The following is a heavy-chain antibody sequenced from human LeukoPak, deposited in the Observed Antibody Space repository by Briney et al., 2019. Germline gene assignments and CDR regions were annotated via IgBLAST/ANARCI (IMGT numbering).Heavy chain of an antibody. Sequence: SVKVSCKAPGGTFSSYAISWVRQAPGQGLEWMGGIVPIFGTANYAQKFQGRVTITTDESTSTAYMELSSLRSEDTAVYYCARVPIAAAGTHWFDPWGQGTLVTVSS. J-gene: IGHJ5*02. D-gene: IGHD6-13*01. CDR2: IVPIFGTA. V-gene: IGHV1-69*05. CDR1: GGTFSSYA. CDR3: ARVPIAAAGTHWFDP.